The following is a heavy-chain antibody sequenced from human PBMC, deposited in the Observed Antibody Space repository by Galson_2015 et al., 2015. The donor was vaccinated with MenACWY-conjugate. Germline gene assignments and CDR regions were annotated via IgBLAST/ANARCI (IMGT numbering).Heavy chain of an antibody. Sequence: SLRLSCAASGFTFSDYDMSWIRQAPGKGLEWASYISSGGSSINHAEFVKGRFTISRDNAKNSQYLQMNSLRAEDTAVYYCARESGDSSGHPSSWGQGSLITVSS. CDR2: ISSGGSSI. D-gene: IGHD3-22*01. CDR3: ARESGDSSGHPSS. J-gene: IGHJ5*02. V-gene: IGHV3-11*01. CDR1: GFTFSDYD.